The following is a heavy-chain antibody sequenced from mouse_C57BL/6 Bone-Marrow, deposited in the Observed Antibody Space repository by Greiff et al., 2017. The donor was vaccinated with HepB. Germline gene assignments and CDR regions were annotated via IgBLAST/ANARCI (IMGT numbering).Heavy chain of an antibody. CDR2: ISSGSSTI. V-gene: IGHV5-17*01. CDR1: GFTFSDYG. CDR3: ARGENYYGSSLSYWYIEV. J-gene: IGHJ1*03. Sequence: VQLKQSGGGLVKPGGSLKLSCAASGFTFSDYGMHWVRQAPEKGLEWVAYISSGSSTIYYADTVKGRFTISRDNAKNTLFLQMTSLRSEDTAMYYCARGENYYGSSLSYWYIEVWGTGTTVTVSS. D-gene: IGHD1-1*01.